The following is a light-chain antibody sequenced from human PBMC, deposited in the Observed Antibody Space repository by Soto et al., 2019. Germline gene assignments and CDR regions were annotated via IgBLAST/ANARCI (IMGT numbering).Light chain of an antibody. Sequence: AIRMTQSPSSFSASTGARVTITCRASQGISSYLAWYQQKPGKGPKLLIYAASTLQSGVPSRFSGSGSGTVFTLTISCLQSEEFATYYCQQYYSYPPTFGQGTKLEIK. CDR3: QQYYSYPPT. V-gene: IGKV1-8*01. CDR2: AAS. CDR1: QGISSY. J-gene: IGKJ2*01.